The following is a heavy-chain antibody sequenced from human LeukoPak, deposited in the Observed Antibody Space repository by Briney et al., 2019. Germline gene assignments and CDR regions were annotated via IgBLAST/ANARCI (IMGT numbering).Heavy chain of an antibody. CDR2: IIPIFGTA. J-gene: IGHJ6*03. CDR1: GGTFSSYA. V-gene: IGHV1-69*06. D-gene: IGHD5-18*01. Sequence: SVQFSHKASGGTFSSYAISWVRRAPGQGLEWRGGIIPIFGTANYSQKFQGRVTITADKSTSTAYMELSSLRSEDTAVYYCASLGYGYNYYYMDVWGKGTTVTVSS. CDR3: ASLGYGYNYYYMDV.